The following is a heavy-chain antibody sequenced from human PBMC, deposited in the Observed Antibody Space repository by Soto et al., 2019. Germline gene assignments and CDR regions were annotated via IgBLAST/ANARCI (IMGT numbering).Heavy chain of an antibody. CDR3: ARSSGSYYGAFDI. CDR2: INTGNGNT. Sequence: ASVKVSCKASGYIFSSYAMHWVRQAPGQSLEWMGWINTGNGNTKYSQKFQGRVTITTDTSASTAYMELSSLRSEDTAVYYCARSSGSYYGAFDIWGQGTMVTVSS. J-gene: IGHJ3*02. V-gene: IGHV1-3*04. CDR1: GYIFSSYA. D-gene: IGHD1-26*01.